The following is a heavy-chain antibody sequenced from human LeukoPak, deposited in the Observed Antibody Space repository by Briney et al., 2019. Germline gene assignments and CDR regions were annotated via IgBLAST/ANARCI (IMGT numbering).Heavy chain of an antibody. Sequence: SETLSLTCAVYGGSFSGYYWSWIRQPPGKGLEWIGEINHSGSTNYNPSLKSRVTISVDTSKNQFSLKLSSVTAADTAVYYCARFHSNHFDYWGQGTVVTVSS. V-gene: IGHV4-34*01. CDR2: INHSGST. CDR3: ARFHSNHFDY. D-gene: IGHD4-11*01. J-gene: IGHJ4*02. CDR1: GGSFSGYY.